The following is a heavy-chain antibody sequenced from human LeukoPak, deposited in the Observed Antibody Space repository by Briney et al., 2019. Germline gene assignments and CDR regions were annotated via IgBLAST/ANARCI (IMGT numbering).Heavy chain of an antibody. J-gene: IGHJ4*02. V-gene: IGHV7-4-1*02. CDR1: GYIFSIHA. D-gene: IGHD3-9*01. CDR3: ARGNILTGYYNFDY. CDR2: ISTNTGNP. Sequence: ASVKVSCTASGYIFSIHAMIWVRQAPGQGLEFIVWISTNTGNPTYAQGFTGRFVFSLDSSVSTAYLKISSLKAEDTAVYYCARGNILTGYYNFDYWGQGTLVTVSS.